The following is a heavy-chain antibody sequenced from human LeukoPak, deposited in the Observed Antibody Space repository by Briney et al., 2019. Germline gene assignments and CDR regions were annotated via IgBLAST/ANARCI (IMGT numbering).Heavy chain of an antibody. D-gene: IGHD2-2*03. Sequence: GGSLRLSCAASGFTFSTYSMNWVRQAPGRGLEWVSSFSSSSKYIYYADSVKGRFTISRDDAKNSLSLQMNSLRAEDTAVYYCARDLDIVVVPASWFYPWGQGTLVTVSS. CDR1: GFTFSTYS. J-gene: IGHJ5*02. CDR3: ARDLDIVVVPASWFYP. CDR2: FSSSSKYI. V-gene: IGHV3-21*01.